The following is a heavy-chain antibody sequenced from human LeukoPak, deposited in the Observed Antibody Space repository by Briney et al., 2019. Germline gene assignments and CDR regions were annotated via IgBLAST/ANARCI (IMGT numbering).Heavy chain of an antibody. D-gene: IGHD3-22*01. Sequence: SVKVSCKASGYTFTSYYMHWVRQAPGQGLEWMGGIIPILGTANYAPKIQGRVTITADESTSTVYMELSSLRSEDTAVYYGARADYYYDSGGYYSSYFDYWGQGTLVTVSS. V-gene: IGHV1-69*13. CDR3: ARADYYYDSGGYYSSYFDY. CDR2: IIPILGTA. J-gene: IGHJ4*02. CDR1: GYTFTSYY.